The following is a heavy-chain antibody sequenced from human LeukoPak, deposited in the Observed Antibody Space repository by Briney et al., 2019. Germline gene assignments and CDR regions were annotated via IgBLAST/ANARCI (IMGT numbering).Heavy chain of an antibody. CDR3: ARDNSVRDEAWWFNP. CDR1: GGTFSSYA. D-gene: IGHD5-24*01. V-gene: IGHV1-69*13. Sequence: SVKVSCKASGGTFSSYAISWARQAPGQGLEWMGGIIPIFGTANYAQKFQGRVTITADESTSTAYMDLSRLRSDDTAVYYCARDNSVRDEAWWFNPWGQGTLVTVSS. J-gene: IGHJ5*02. CDR2: IIPIFGTA.